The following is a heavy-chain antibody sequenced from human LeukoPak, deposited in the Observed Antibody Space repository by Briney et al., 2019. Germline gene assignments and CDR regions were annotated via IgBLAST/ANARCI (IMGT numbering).Heavy chain of an antibody. CDR3: ARGTPVAGNEYFQH. V-gene: IGHV4-39*07. Sequence: SETLSLTCSVSGGSLSGSRFHWGWVRQSPGKGLEWLGSLYSGRSAYQNPSLSSRVTISEDTSKNQFSLKLTSVTAADTAVYYCARGTPVAGNEYFQHWGQGSLVIVSS. CDR1: GGSLSGSRFH. J-gene: IGHJ1*01. CDR2: LYSGRSA. D-gene: IGHD6-19*01.